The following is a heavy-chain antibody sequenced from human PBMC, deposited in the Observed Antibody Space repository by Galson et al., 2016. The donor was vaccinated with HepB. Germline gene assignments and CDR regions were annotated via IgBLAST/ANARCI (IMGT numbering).Heavy chain of an antibody. D-gene: IGHD6-13*01. J-gene: IGHJ4*02. CDR1: GFTFSSYW. CDR3: ARDSRRKPYSSSQGGLLDY. V-gene: IGHV3-7*01. CDR2: IKQDGSEK. Sequence: SLRLSCAASGFTFSSYWMSWVRQAPGKGLEWVANIKQDGSEKYYVDSVKGRLTISRDNAKNSLFLQMNSLRAEDTAVYYCARDSRRKPYSSSQGGLLDYWGQGTLVTVSS.